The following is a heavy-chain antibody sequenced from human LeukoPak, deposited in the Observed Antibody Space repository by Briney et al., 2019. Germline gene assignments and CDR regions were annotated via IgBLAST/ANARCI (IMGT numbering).Heavy chain of an antibody. J-gene: IGHJ5*02. V-gene: IGHV4-34*01. CDR3: AKSHYYDSSGYSTRWFDP. Sequence: SETLSLTCAVYGGSFSGYYWSWIRQPPGKGLEWIGEINHSGSTNYNPSLKSRVTISVDTSKNQFSLKLSSVTAADTAVYYCAKSHYYDSSGYSTRWFDPWGQGTLVTVSS. D-gene: IGHD3-22*01. CDR1: GGSFSGYY. CDR2: INHSGST.